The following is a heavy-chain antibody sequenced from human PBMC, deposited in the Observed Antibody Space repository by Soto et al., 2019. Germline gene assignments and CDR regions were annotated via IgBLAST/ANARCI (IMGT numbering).Heavy chain of an antibody. D-gene: IGHD3-16*02. CDR2: IYYSGSS. Sequence: SETLSLTCTVSGGSISNYYWSWIRQPPGKGLEWIGFIYYSGSSKYNPSLKSRVTISIDTSKNQFSLKLSSVTAADTAVYYCARDPAPFYDYAWGSYQGSLDPWGQGTLVTVSS. CDR3: ARDPAPFYDYAWGSYQGSLDP. J-gene: IGHJ5*02. CDR1: GGSISNYY. V-gene: IGHV4-59*01.